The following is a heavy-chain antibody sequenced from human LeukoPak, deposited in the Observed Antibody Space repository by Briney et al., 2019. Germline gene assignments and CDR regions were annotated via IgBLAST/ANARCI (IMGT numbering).Heavy chain of an antibody. CDR1: GFTVSSNY. D-gene: IGHD2-15*01. V-gene: IGHV3-53*01. J-gene: IGHJ3*02. CDR2: IYSGGST. CDR3: AKDRSHCSGGSCYSIYSRDAFDI. Sequence: PGGSLRLSCAASGFTVSSNYMSWVRQAPGKGLEWVSVIYSGGSTYYADSVKGRFTISRDNSKNTLYLQMNSLRAEDTAVYYCAKDRSHCSGGSCYSIYSRDAFDIWGQGTMVTVSS.